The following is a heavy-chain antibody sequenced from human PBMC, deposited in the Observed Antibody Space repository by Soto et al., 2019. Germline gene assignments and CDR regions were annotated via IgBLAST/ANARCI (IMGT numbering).Heavy chain of an antibody. J-gene: IGHJ3*02. D-gene: IGHD3-3*01. CDR3: ASSSTYYDFWSAHLTGAFDI. V-gene: IGHV1-2*02. Sequence: ASVKVSCKVSGYTFTGYYMRWVRQAPGQGLEWLGWINPKSGGTDYAQKFQGRVTMTRDTSISTAYMELSRLRSDDTAVYYCASSSTYYDFWSAHLTGAFDIWGQGTMVTVS. CDR1: GYTFTGYY. CDR2: INPKSGGT.